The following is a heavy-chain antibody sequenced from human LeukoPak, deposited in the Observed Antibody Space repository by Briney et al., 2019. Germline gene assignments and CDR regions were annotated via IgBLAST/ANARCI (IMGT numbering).Heavy chain of an antibody. D-gene: IGHD3-22*01. Sequence: GGSLRLSCTASGFTVSGNYMNWVRQAPGKGLEWVSITYSGGSTYYVDSVEGRFSISRDNSKNTLFLQMNSLRAEDTAVYYCARKALYHSSISAFDIWGQGTMVTVSS. CDR3: ARKALYHSSISAFDI. CDR2: TYSGGST. J-gene: IGHJ3*02. V-gene: IGHV3-66*01. CDR1: GFTVSGNY.